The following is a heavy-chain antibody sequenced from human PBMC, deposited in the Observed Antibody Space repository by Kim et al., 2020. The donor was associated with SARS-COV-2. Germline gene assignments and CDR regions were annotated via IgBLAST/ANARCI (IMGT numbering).Heavy chain of an antibody. CDR2: FDPEDGET. D-gene: IGHD6-13*01. CDR3: ATDFQLVTNYYYYGMDV. CDR1: GYTLTELS. V-gene: IGHV1-24*01. Sequence: ASVKVSCKVSGYTLTELSMHWVRQAPGKGLEWMGGFDPEDGETIYAQKFQGRVTMTEDTSTDTAYMELSSLRSEDTAVYYCATDFQLVTNYYYYGMDVWGQGTTVTVSS. J-gene: IGHJ6*02.